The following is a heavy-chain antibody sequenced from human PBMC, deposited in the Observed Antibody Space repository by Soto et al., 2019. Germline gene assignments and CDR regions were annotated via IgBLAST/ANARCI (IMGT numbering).Heavy chain of an antibody. D-gene: IGHD5-12*01. CDR2: ISPDNGNT. Sequence: ASVKVSCKASGYTFTIYGINWLRQAPGQGLEWMGWISPDNGNTNYAQKLQGRVTMTTDTSTSTAYMELRSLRSDDTAVYYCARALGYSGYAGMDALGQGTTVTISS. CDR1: GYTFTIYG. J-gene: IGHJ6*01. V-gene: IGHV1-18*01. CDR3: ARALGYSGYAGMDA.